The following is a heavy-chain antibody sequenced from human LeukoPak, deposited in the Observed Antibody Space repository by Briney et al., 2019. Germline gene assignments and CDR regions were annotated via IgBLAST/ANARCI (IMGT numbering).Heavy chain of an antibody. Sequence: SGGSLRLSCAASGFTFSSYSMNWVRQAPGKGLEWVSSISSSSSYIYYADPVKGRFTISRDNAKNSLYLQMNSLRAEDTAVYYCAREGVPAIQHWGQGTQVTVSS. D-gene: IGHD3-10*01. CDR1: GFTFSSYS. J-gene: IGHJ1*01. CDR2: ISSSSSYI. CDR3: AREGVPAIQH. V-gene: IGHV3-21*01.